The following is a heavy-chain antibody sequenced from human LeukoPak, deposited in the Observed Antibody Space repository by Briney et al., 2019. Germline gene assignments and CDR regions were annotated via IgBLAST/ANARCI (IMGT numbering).Heavy chain of an antibody. CDR1: GFTFSSHW. CDR2: INQGEGEK. J-gene: IGHJ4*02. Sequence: GGSLRLSCVDSGFTFSSHWMSWVRQAPGKGLEWVANINQGEGEKYYVDSVKGRFTISRDNAKKSLFLQMNSLRAEDTAVYYCARDRFIAGTTAYYFDYWGQGTLVTVSS. V-gene: IGHV3-7*03. D-gene: IGHD1-26*01. CDR3: ARDRFIAGTTAYYFDY.